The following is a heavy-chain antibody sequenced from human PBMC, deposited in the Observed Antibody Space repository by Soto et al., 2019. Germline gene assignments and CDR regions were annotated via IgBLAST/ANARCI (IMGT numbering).Heavy chain of an antibody. J-gene: IGHJ6*02. CDR3: ARYCSGGSCYSENYYYYGMDV. CDR1: GLTFSSDA. Sequence: PGGSLRLSCAASGLTFSSDAMHRVRQAPGKGLDGVSVISYDGSNKYYADSGKGRFNISRDNSKNTLYLQMNSLRAEEQDVYYCARYCSGGSCYSENYYYYGMDVWGQGTTVTVSS. V-gene: IGHV3-30-3*01. CDR2: ISYDGSNK. D-gene: IGHD2-15*01.